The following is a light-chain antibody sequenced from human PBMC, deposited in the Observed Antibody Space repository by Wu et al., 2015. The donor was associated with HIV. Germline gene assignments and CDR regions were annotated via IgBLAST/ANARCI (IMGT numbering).Light chain of an antibody. CDR1: QSINNY. V-gene: IGKV3-11*01. CDR2: DAS. J-gene: IGKJ3*01. CDR3: QQHNMSPPGFI. Sequence: ELTQSPATLSFSPGERATLSCRASQSINNYLVWYQQKPGQAPRLLIYDASNRATGIPARFSGSGSGTDFTLTISRLEPEDFAVYYCQQHNMSPPGFIFGPGTKVEIK.